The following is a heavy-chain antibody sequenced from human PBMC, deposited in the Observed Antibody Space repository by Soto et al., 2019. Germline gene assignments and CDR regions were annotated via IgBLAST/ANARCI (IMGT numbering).Heavy chain of an antibody. D-gene: IGHD4-17*01. Sequence: QITLKESGPTLVKPTQTLTLTCTFSGISLSTSGVGVGWIRQPPGKALEWLAIIYWDDDKRYSPSLKSRLTITKDTSKNQVVLTMTNMDPVDTATYYCAHRRGYGEMHCWGQGTLVTVSS. J-gene: IGHJ4*02. CDR2: IYWDDDK. CDR1: GISLSTSGVG. V-gene: IGHV2-5*02. CDR3: AHRRGYGEMHC.